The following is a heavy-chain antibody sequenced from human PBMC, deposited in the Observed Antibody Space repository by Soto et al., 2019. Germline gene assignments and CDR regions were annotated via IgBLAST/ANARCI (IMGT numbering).Heavy chain of an antibody. J-gene: IGHJ5*01. Sequence: QITLKESGPALVEPTQTLTLTCSFSGFSLSNSGVGVGWFRQAPGKALECLGIIYWDNDRRYNPSLKDRLNSAKDTSKNQVVVTMTYMEPVDTGTYYCAHRVSYSASWDVGWCDSWGQGTPVTVS. CDR1: GFSLSNSGVG. CDR3: AHRVSYSASWDVGWCDS. CDR2: IYWDNDR. D-gene: IGHD3-10*01. V-gene: IGHV2-5*02.